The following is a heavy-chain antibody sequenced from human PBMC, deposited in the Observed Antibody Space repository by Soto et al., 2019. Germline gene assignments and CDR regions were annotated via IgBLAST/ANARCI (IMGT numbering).Heavy chain of an antibody. CDR3: AIDAPWRGYSYFDS. CDR2: IYYSEIT. V-gene: IGHV4-30-4*01. Sequence: QVQLQESGPGLVKPSQTLSLTCTVSGGSISSGAYYWSWIRQPPGKGLEWIGSIYYSEITFYNPSLKSRFTISFDTSKTQFSLKRSSVTAADTAVYYCAIDAPWRGYSYFDSWGQGTLVTVSS. D-gene: IGHD3-3*01. J-gene: IGHJ4*02. CDR1: GGSISSGAYY.